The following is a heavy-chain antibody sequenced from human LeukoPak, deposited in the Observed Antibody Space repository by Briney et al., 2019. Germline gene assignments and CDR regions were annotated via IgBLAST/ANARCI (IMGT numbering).Heavy chain of an antibody. Sequence: SETLSLTCTVSGGSISSYYWSWIRQPPGKGLEWIGYIYYSGSTNYNPSLKSRVTISVDTSKNQFSLKLSSVTAADTAVYYCARSTQNYDFWSGYPDYYYYYGMDVWGQGTTVTVSS. V-gene: IGHV4-59*08. J-gene: IGHJ6*02. CDR1: GGSISSYY. CDR3: ARSTQNYDFWSGYPDYYYYYGMDV. D-gene: IGHD3-3*01. CDR2: IYYSGST.